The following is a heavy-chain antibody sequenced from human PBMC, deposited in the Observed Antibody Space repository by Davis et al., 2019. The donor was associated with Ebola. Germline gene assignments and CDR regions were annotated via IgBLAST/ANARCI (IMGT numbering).Heavy chain of an antibody. J-gene: IGHJ5*02. CDR3: ARGVDCSSGSCFGDWFDP. CDR2: INPSGGST. CDR1: GYTFTSYY. V-gene: IGHV1-46*01. Sequence: AASVKVSCKASGYTFTSYYMHWVRQAPGQGLEWMGIINPSGGSTSYTQKFQGRVTMTRDTSTSTVYMELNSLRSEDRATYYCARGVDCSSGSCFGDWFDPWGQGTLVTVSS. D-gene: IGHD2-15*01.